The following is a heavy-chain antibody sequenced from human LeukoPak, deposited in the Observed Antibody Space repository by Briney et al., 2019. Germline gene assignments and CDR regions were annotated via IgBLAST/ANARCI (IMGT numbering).Heavy chain of an antibody. CDR2: FDPEDGET. V-gene: IGHV1-24*01. Sequence: ASVKVSCKVSGYTLTELSMHWARQAPGKGLEWMGGFDPEDGETIYAQKFQGRVTMTEDTSTDTAYMELSSLGSEDAAVYYCATGRIQLWSYFDYWGQGTLVTVSS. J-gene: IGHJ4*02. D-gene: IGHD5-18*01. CDR1: GYTLTELS. CDR3: ATGRIQLWSYFDY.